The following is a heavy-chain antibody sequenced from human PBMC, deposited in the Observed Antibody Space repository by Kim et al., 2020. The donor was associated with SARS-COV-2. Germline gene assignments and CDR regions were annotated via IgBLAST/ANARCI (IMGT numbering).Heavy chain of an antibody. CDR3: ARGSYYSSGSFFDH. Sequence: SQTLSLTCAVYSGSFSGYYWSWIRQPPGKGLEWIGEINRGGYANYNPSLKSRVAISVDTSKNQFSLKLSSVTAADTAVYYCARGSYYSSGSFFDHWGQGTLVTVSS. V-gene: IGHV4-34*01. CDR1: SGSFSGYY. J-gene: IGHJ4*02. D-gene: IGHD3-10*01. CDR2: INRGGYA.